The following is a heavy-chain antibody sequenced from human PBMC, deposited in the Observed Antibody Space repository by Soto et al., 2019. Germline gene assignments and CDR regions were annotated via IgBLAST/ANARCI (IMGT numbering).Heavy chain of an antibody. D-gene: IGHD2-2*01. J-gene: IGHJ4*02. CDR2: INPSGGST. CDR3: AINGIENIVVVPAAMDY. Sequence: ASLKVSCKASGYTFTSYYMHWVRQAPGQGLEWMGIINPSGGSTSYAQKFQGRVTMTRDTSTSTVYMELSSLRSEDTAVYYCAINGIENIVVVPAAMDYWGQGTLVTVSS. V-gene: IGHV1-46*03. CDR1: GYTFTSYY.